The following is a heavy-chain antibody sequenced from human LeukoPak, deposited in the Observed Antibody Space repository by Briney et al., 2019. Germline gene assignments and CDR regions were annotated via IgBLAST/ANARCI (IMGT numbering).Heavy chain of an antibody. D-gene: IGHD3-3*01. Sequence: ASVKVSCKASGYTFTSYAMNWVRQAPGQGLEWMGWINTNTGNPTYAQGFTGRFVFSLDTSVSTAYLQISSLKAEDTAVYYCARGLQQYYDFWSGYLGYFDYWGQGTLVTVSS. CDR1: GYTFTSYA. CDR3: ARGLQQYYDFWSGYLGYFDY. J-gene: IGHJ4*02. V-gene: IGHV7-4-1*02. CDR2: INTNTGNP.